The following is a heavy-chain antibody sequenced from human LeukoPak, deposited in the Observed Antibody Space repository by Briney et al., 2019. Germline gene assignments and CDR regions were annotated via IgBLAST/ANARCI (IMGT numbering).Heavy chain of an antibody. Sequence: SETLSLTCTVSGGSISNYHWSWIRQPAGKGLEWIGQIHTSGSTNYNPPLKSRVTMSIDTPENQLSLTIRSVTAADAAVYYCARRDISSGWSFDYWGQGTLVTASS. V-gene: IGHV4-4*07. D-gene: IGHD6-19*01. J-gene: IGHJ4*02. CDR1: GGSISNYH. CDR3: ARRDISSGWSFDY. CDR2: IHTSGST.